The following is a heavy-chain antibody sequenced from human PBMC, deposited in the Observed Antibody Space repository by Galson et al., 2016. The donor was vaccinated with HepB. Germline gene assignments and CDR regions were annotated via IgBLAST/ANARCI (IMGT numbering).Heavy chain of an antibody. Sequence: SLRLSCAASGFTFSDYYMSWIRQAPGKGLEWVSYISSSGSTIYYADSVKGRFTISRDNAKNSLYLQMNSLRAEDTAVYYCARYYPDWLLRYAFDYWGQGTLVTVSS. CDR1: GFTFSDYY. CDR2: ISSSGSTI. CDR3: ARYYPDWLLRYAFDY. J-gene: IGHJ4*02. V-gene: IGHV3-11*04. D-gene: IGHD3-9*01.